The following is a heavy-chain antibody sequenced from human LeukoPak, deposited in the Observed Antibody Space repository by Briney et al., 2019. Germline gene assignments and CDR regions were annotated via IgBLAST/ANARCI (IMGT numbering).Heavy chain of an antibody. CDR2: ISYDGSNK. V-gene: IGHV3-30-3*01. D-gene: IGHD4/OR15-4a*01. CDR3: ARDPNGYYFDY. J-gene: IGHJ4*02. Sequence: GGSLRLSCAASGFTFSGYAMHWVRQAPGKGLEWVAVISYDGSNKYYADSVKGRFTISRDNSKNTLYLQMNSLRAEDTAVYYCARDPNGYYFDYWGQGTLVTVSS. CDR1: GFTFSGYA.